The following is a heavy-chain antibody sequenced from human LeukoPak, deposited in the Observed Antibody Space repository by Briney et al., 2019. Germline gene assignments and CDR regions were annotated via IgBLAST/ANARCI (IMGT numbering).Heavy chain of an antibody. J-gene: IGHJ4*02. D-gene: IGHD2-15*01. Sequence: SVKVSCKASGGTFSSYAVSWVRQAPGQGLEWMGRIIPILGIANYAQKFQGRVTITADKSTSTAYMELSSLRSEDTAVYYCARDVVVAAATRGYYFDYWGQGTLVTVSS. CDR3: ARDVVVAAATRGYYFDY. CDR2: IIPILGIA. CDR1: GGTFSSYA. V-gene: IGHV1-69*04.